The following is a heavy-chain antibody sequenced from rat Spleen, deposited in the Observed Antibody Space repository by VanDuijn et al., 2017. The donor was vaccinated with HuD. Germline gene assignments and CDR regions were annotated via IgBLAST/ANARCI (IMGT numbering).Heavy chain of an antibody. D-gene: IGHD4-4*01. J-gene: IGHJ2*01. V-gene: IGHV5-29*01. CDR2: ISYDGSST. Sequence: EVQLVESGGGLVQPGRSLKLSCAASGFTFSRSAMAWVRQAPTKGLDWVATISYDGSSTYYRDSVKGRFTISRDNAKSTLYLQMDSLRSEDTATYYCVREDAGVNYWGQGVKVTVSS. CDR3: VREDAGVNY. CDR1: GFTFSRSA.